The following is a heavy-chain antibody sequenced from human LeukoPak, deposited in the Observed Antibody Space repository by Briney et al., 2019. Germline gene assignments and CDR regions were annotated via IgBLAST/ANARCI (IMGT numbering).Heavy chain of an antibody. Sequence: SETLSLTCTVSGGSISSSSYYWGWIRQPPGKGLEWIGSIYYSGSTYYNPSLKSRVTISVDTSKNQFSLKLSSVTAADTAVYYCARGSTTVKVLDYWGQGTLVTVPS. CDR1: GGSISSSSYY. CDR2: IYYSGST. V-gene: IGHV4-39*01. D-gene: IGHD4-11*01. J-gene: IGHJ4*02. CDR3: ARGSTTVKVLDY.